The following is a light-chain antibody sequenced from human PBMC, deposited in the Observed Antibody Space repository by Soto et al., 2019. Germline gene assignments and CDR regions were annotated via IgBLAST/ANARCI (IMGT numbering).Light chain of an antibody. Sequence: QPVLTQSPSASASLGASVKLTCTLSRGHSSYAIAWHQQQPEKGPRYLMNLNSDGSHSKGDGIPDRFSGSSSGAERYLAMSSLQSEDEADCSCQTWGNGIQVFGGGTKLTVL. V-gene: IGLV4-69*01. CDR3: QTWGNGIQV. J-gene: IGLJ3*02. CDR2: LNSDGSH. CDR1: RGHSSYA.